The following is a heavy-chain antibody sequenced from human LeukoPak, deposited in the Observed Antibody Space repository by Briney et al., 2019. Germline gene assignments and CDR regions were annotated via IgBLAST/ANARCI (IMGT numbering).Heavy chain of an antibody. Sequence: PSETLSLIFTVSGGSISSGGYYWSWIRQPPGKGLEWIGYIYHSGSTYYNPSLKSRVTISVDRSKNQFSLKLSSVTAADTAVYYCARDGGSYYGIDYWGQGTLVTVSS. CDR3: ARDGGSYYGIDY. J-gene: IGHJ4*02. CDR1: GGSISSGGYY. V-gene: IGHV4-30-2*01. D-gene: IGHD1-26*01. CDR2: IYHSGST.